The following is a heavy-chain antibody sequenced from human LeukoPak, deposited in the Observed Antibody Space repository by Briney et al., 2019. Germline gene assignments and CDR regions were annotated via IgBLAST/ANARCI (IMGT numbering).Heavy chain of an antibody. CDR2: INQDGSQK. V-gene: IGHV3-7*01. CDR3: ARSDPGADYGDYELDY. CDR1: GFTFGSCW. J-gene: IGHJ4*02. Sequence: PGGSLRLSCAASGFTFGSCWMNWVRQTPGKGLEWVANINQDGSQKFYVDSVKGRFTISRDNANNSLYLQMNSLRAEDTAVYYCARSDPGADYGDYELDYWGQGTLVTVSS. D-gene: IGHD4-17*01.